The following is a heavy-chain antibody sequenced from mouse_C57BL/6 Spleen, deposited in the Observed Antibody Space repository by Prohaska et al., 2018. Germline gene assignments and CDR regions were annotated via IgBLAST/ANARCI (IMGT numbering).Heavy chain of an antibody. J-gene: IGHJ2*01. CDR2: IYPGDGDT. CDR1: GSAFISSC. V-gene: IGHV1-82*01. D-gene: IGHD1-3*01. CDR3: ARSCVSGPHVDC. Sequence: TSCTASGSAFISSCMNWVKQRPGKGLEWIGRIYPGDGDTNYNGKFKGKATLTADKSSSTAYMQLSSLTSEDSAVYICARSCVSGPHVDCWGKGTNLTGTS.